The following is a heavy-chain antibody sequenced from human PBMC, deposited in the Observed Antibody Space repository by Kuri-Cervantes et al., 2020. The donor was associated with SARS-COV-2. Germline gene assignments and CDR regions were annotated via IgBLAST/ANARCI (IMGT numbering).Heavy chain of an antibody. CDR1: GFTFSSYS. J-gene: IGHJ6*02. D-gene: IGHD6-13*01. CDR3: ARDKGAAGFYYYYGMDV. Sequence: GGSLRLSCAASGFTFSSYSMNWVRQAPGKGLEWVSGISWNSGSIGYADSVKGRFTISRDNAKNSLYLQMNSLRAEDTAVYYCARDKGAAGFYYYYGMDVWGQGTTVTVSS. CDR2: ISWNSGSI. V-gene: IGHV3-48*04.